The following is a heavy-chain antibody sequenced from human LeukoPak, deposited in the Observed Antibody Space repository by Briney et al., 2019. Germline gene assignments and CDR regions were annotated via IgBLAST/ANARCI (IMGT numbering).Heavy chain of an antibody. J-gene: IGHJ4*02. D-gene: IGHD1-26*01. Sequence: GASVKVSCKASGYTFSGYYLHWVRQAPGQGLEWMGWINSNSGGTYSVQNFQGRVTMTRDTSITTAYMELSRLRSDDTAVYYCARGGYSGTEKPNDYWGQGTLVTVSS. CDR2: INSNSGGT. CDR3: ARGGYSGTEKPNDY. CDR1: GYTFSGYY. V-gene: IGHV1-2*02.